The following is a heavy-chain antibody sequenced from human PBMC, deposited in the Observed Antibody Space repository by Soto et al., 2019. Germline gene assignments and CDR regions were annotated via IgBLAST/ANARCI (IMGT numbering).Heavy chain of an antibody. J-gene: IGHJ6*02. D-gene: IGHD5-18*01. CDR3: ATMGRGYSSNYYYYGMDV. V-gene: IGHV1-2*02. CDR1: GYTFTGYY. CDR2: INPNSGGT. Sequence: ASVKVSCKASGYTFTGYYMHWVRQAPGQGLEWMGWINPNSGGTNYAQKFQGRVTMTEDTSTDTAYMELSSLRSEDTAVYYCATMGRGYSSNYYYYGMDVWGQGTTVTVSS.